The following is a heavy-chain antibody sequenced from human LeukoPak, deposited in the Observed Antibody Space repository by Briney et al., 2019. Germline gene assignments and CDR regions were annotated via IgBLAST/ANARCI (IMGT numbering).Heavy chain of an antibody. J-gene: IGHJ4*02. V-gene: IGHV4-31*03. D-gene: IGHD3-3*01. CDR3: ARGFLEWLYADY. Sequence: SETLSLTCTVSGVSISSGDHNWSWIRQHPGKGLEWIGYIYYSGSTYYNPSLKSRVTISVDTSKNQFSLKLSSVTAADTAVYYCARGFLEWLYADYWGQGTLVTVSS. CDR1: GVSISSGDHN. CDR2: IYYSGST.